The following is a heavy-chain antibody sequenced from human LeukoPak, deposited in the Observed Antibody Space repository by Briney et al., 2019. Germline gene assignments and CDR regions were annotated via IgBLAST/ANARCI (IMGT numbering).Heavy chain of an antibody. J-gene: IGHJ6*02. Sequence: GGSLRLSCAASGFTFSSYSMNWVRQAPGKGLEWVSSISSSSSYIYYADSVKGRFTISRDNAKNSLYLQMNSLRAEDTAVYYCARDREVRYDIWTGYSPYGMDVWGQGTTVTVSS. CDR1: GFTFSSYS. CDR2: ISSSSSYI. D-gene: IGHD3-9*01. CDR3: ARDREVRYDIWTGYSPYGMDV. V-gene: IGHV3-21*01.